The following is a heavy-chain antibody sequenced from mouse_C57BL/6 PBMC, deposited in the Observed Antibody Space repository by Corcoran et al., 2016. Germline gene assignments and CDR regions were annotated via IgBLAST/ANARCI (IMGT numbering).Heavy chain of an antibody. CDR2: IYPGDGDT. Sequence: QVQLQQSGAELVRPGASVKISCKASGYAFSSYWMNWVKQRLGKGLEWIGQIYPGDGDTNYNGKFKGKATLTADKSSSTAYMQLSSLTSEDSAVYFCAREDSSGYGAYWGQGTLVTVSA. CDR3: AREDSSGYGAY. CDR1: GYAFSSYW. J-gene: IGHJ3*01. V-gene: IGHV1-80*01. D-gene: IGHD3-2*02.